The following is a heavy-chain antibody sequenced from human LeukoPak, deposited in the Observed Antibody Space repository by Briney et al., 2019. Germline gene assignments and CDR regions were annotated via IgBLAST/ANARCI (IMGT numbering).Heavy chain of an antibody. CDR3: ARTATVDV. Sequence: PGGSLRLSCAASGFTFSSYAMSWVRQAPGKGLEWVSVIYSGGSTYYADSVKGRFTISRDNSKNTLYLQMNSLRAEDTAVYYCARTATVDVWGQGTTVTVSS. V-gene: IGHV3-66*01. CDR2: IYSGGST. D-gene: IGHD4-17*01. CDR1: GFTFSSYA. J-gene: IGHJ6*02.